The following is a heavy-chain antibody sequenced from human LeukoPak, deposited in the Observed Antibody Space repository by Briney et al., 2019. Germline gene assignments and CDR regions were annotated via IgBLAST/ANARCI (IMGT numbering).Heavy chain of an antibody. CDR2: IWYDGSNK. D-gene: IGHD2-21*02. CDR1: GFTFSSYG. CDR3: AKDLAYCGGDCYYDAFDI. V-gene: IGHV3-33*06. Sequence: GRSLRLSCAESGFTFSSYGMHWVRQAPGKGLEWVAVIWYDGSNKYYADSVRGRFTISRDNSKNTLYLKMNSLRAEDTAVYYSAKDLAYCGGDCYYDAFDIWGQGTMVTVSS. J-gene: IGHJ3*02.